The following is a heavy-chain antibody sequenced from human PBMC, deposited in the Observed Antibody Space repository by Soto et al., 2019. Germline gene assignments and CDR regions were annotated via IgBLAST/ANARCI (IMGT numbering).Heavy chain of an antibody. V-gene: IGHV3-30*15. CDR2: ISDDGNNK. D-gene: IGHD3-9*01. CDR1: GFTFSTYA. CDR3: ARDSGCGANYYLDY. Sequence: QVQLVESGGGVVQPGRSLRLSCAASGFTFSTYAMHWVRQAPGKGLEWVALISDDGNNKYYADSVKGRFTISRDNSQNTLYFQMSSLRTEDTAVYYCARDSGCGANYYLDYWGQGTRVTVSS. J-gene: IGHJ4*02.